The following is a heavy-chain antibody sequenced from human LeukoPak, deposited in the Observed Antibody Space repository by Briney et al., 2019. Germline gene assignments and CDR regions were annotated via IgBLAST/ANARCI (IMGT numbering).Heavy chain of an antibody. CDR2: IYHSGST. Sequence: PSETLSLTCAVFGYSTRSGYYCGWIRQPPGKGLEWIGSIYHSGSTYYNPSLKSRVTISVDTSKNQFSLKLSSVTAADTAVYYCAKNDYGDYADYWGQGTLVTVSS. D-gene: IGHD4-17*01. CDR3: AKNDYGDYADY. CDR1: GYSTRSGYY. J-gene: IGHJ4*02. V-gene: IGHV4-38-2*01.